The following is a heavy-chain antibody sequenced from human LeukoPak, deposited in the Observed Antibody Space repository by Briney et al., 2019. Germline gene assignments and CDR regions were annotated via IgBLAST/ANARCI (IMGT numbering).Heavy chain of an antibody. V-gene: IGHV3-30*02. CDR3: ANDLGTGTTGGTRFDP. J-gene: IGHJ5*01. D-gene: IGHD1-1*01. CDR2: IAYDATYE. CDR1: GFPFSTYG. Sequence: GGSLRLSCAAPGFPFSTYGVHWIRQTPGKRLEWVAFIAYDATYEFFADSVKGRFSISRDNAENTLYLEINSLRVEDTALYYCANDLGTGTTGGTRFDPWGQGTLVTVSS.